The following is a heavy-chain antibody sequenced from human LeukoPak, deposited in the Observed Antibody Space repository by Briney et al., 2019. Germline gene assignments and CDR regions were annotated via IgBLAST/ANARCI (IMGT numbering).Heavy chain of an antibody. CDR1: GGTFSSYA. D-gene: IGHD2-2*01. V-gene: IGHV1-18*01. CDR3: ARDGTSTDDY. Sequence: VASVKVSCKASGGTFSSYAISWVRQAPGQGLEWMGWISGNNDNPNYGQKFQGRFTVTSDSSTRTAYMELKRLRSDDTAVYYCARDGTSTDDYWGQGTLVTVSS. CDR2: ISGNNDNP. J-gene: IGHJ4*02.